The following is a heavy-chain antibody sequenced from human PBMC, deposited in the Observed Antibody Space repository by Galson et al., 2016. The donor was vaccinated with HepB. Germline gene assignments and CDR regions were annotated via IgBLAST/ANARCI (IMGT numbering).Heavy chain of an antibody. V-gene: IGHV3-30*03. D-gene: IGHD4-11*01. CDR2: ISDDGAKV. CDR1: GFTFSESV. J-gene: IGHJ6*02. CDR3: AREESPDYSDHGDLSCYFYGLDV. Sequence: SLRLSCAASGFTFSESVMHWVRQAPGKGLEWVALISDDGAKVYYADSVKGRFTISRDNSNKTLSLQMNSPRPEDTALYFCAREESPDYSDHGDLSCYFYGLDVWGQGTPVIVSS.